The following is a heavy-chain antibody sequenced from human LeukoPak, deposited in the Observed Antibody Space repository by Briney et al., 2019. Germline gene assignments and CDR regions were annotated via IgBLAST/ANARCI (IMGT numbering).Heavy chain of an antibody. V-gene: IGHV4-39*02. J-gene: IGHJ3*02. CDR2: IYYSGST. Sequence: SETLSLTCTVSGGSISSSSYYWGWIRQPPGKGLEWIGSIYYSGSTYYNPSLMSRVTISVDTSKNQFSLKLSSVTAADTAVYYCARDQGETNAFDIWGQGTMVTVSS. D-gene: IGHD3-16*01. CDR1: GGSISSSSYY. CDR3: ARDQGETNAFDI.